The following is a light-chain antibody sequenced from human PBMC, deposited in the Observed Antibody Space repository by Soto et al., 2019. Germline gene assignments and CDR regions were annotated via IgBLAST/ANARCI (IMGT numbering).Light chain of an antibody. CDR2: AAS. CDR1: QSMSRY. J-gene: IGKJ1*01. CDR3: QQSFSAPRT. Sequence: DIQMTKSPSSLYASVGDRVTITCRASQSMSRYLNWYQQKPGKVPKLLIYAASSLQSGVPSRFNGSGSGTDFTLTISSLQPEDCATYYCQQSFSAPRTFGQGTKVEIK. V-gene: IGKV1-39*01.